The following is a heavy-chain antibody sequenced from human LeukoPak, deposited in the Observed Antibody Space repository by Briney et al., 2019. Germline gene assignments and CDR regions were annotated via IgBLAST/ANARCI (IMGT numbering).Heavy chain of an antibody. CDR2: IYYSGST. J-gene: IGHJ4*02. CDR1: GGSISSSSYY. D-gene: IGHD1-14*01. Sequence: SETLSLTCTVSGGSISSSSYYWGWIRQPPGKGLEWIGNIYYSGSTYYNPSLKSRVTISIDTSKNQFSLKLSSVTAADTAVYYCARDGRFPPEVLPRYFDSWGQGTLVTVSS. V-gene: IGHV4-39*07. CDR3: ARDGRFPPEVLPRYFDS.